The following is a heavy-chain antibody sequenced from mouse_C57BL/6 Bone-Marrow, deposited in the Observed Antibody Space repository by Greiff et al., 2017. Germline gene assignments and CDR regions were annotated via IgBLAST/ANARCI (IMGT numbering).Heavy chain of an antibody. Sequence: VHLVESGPGLVAPSQSLSITCTVSGFSLTSYGVDWVRQSPGKGLEWLGVIWGVGSTHYNSALKSRLSISKDNSKSQGFLQMNSLQTDDTAMYYCASLWAMDYWGQGTSVTVSS. J-gene: IGHJ4*01. V-gene: IGHV2-6*01. CDR3: ASLWAMDY. CDR1: GFSLTSYG. CDR2: IWGVGST. D-gene: IGHD6-1*01.